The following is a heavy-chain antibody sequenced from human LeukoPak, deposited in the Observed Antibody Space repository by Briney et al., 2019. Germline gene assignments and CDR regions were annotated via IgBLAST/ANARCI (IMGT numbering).Heavy chain of an antibody. D-gene: IGHD6-19*01. Sequence: ASVKVSCKASGYTFTGYYMHWVRQAPGQGLEWMGWINPNSGGTNYAQKFQGRVTMTRGTSISTAYMELSRLRSDDTAVYYCARDGSGWYGWFDPWGQGTLVTVSS. CDR1: GYTFTGYY. CDR3: ARDGSGWYGWFDP. CDR2: INPNSGGT. J-gene: IGHJ5*02. V-gene: IGHV1-2*02.